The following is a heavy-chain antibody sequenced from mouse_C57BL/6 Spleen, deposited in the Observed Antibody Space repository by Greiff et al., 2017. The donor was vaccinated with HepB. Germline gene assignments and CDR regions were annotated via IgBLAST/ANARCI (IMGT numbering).Heavy chain of an antibody. CDR2: IYPRSGNT. J-gene: IGHJ1*03. D-gene: IGHD1-1*01. CDR1: GYTFTSYG. Sequence: VQLQQSGAELARPGASVKLSCKASGYTFTSYGISWVKQRTGQGLEWIGEIYPRSGNTYYNEKFKGKATLTADKSSSTAYMELRSLTSEDSAVYFCARWHYGSSPYWYFDVWGTGTTVTVSS. CDR3: ARWHYGSSPYWYFDV. V-gene: IGHV1-81*01.